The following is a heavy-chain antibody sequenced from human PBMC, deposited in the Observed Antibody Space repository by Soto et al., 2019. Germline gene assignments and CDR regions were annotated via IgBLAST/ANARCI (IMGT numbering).Heavy chain of an antibody. CDR1: GDSIITLYYC. D-gene: IGHD3-16*01. J-gene: IGHJ4*02. Sequence: SEILSVTSAVSGDSIITLYYCWSWIRQSPDKGLEWIGHICDGGSTYSNPSLKSRVAISLDTSKNQFSLKLNSVIAADTALSYCTRRPFGAKFEYWGQGTLDTVFS. V-gene: IGHV4-30-4*08. CDR2: ICDGGST. CDR3: TRRPFGAKFEY.